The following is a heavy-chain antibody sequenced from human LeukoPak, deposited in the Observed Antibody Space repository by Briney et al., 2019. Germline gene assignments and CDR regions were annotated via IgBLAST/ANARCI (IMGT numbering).Heavy chain of an antibody. V-gene: IGHV1-2*02. D-gene: IGHD6-6*01. CDR3: ARDAARPGYYYYMDV. CDR2: INPNSGGT. J-gene: IGHJ6*03. CDR1: GYTFSGYY. Sequence: ASVKVSCKASGYTFSGYYMHCVRQAPGQGLEWMGWINPNSGGTNYAQKFQGRVTMTRDTSISTAYMELSRLRSDDTAVYYCARDAARPGYYYYMDVWGKGTTVTVSS.